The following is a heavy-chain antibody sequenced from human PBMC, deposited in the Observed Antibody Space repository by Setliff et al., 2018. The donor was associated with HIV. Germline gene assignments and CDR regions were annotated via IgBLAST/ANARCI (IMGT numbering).Heavy chain of an antibody. CDR3: ARIPARAAAAYCSSTNCQGGFDQ. V-gene: IGHV1-8*02. D-gene: IGHD2-2*01. J-gene: IGHJ4*02. Sequence: ASVKVSCKASGYTFTTYDINWVRRATGQGLEWMGWMNPNRGNTGYAQKFQGRFTMTRNTSISTAYMELSSLRSDDTAVYYCARIPARAAAAYCSSTNCQGGFDQWGQGTPVTVSS. CDR1: GYTFTTYD. CDR2: MNPNRGNT.